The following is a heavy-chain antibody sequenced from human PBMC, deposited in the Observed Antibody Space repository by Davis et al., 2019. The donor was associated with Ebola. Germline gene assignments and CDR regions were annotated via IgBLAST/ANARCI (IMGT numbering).Heavy chain of an antibody. V-gene: IGHV3-74*01. CDR3: ARDPGVVVVAATGDY. CDR1: GFTFSSYW. Sequence: HTGGSLRLSCVASGFTFSSYWMHWVRQAPGKGLVWVSRINSDGSSTNYADSVKGRFTISRDNAKNTLYLQMNSLRAEDTAVYYCARDPGVVVVAATGDYWGQGTLVTVSS. J-gene: IGHJ4*02. D-gene: IGHD2-15*01. CDR2: INSDGSST.